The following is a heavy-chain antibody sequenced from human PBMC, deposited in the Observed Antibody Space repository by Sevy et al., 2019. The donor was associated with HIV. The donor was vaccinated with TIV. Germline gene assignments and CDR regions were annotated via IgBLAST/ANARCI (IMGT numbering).Heavy chain of an antibody. Sequence: GGSLRLSCVASGFNFNIYSMSWVRQAPGKRLEWVSTLSFGCGRINHADSVQGRFTMPRDDSKKTVYLEMNSLRPEDTAVYYCAREGCTNPHDYWGQGTLVTVSS. D-gene: IGHD2-8*01. V-gene: IGHV3-23*01. CDR3: AREGCTNPHDY. J-gene: IGHJ4*02. CDR2: LSFGCGRI. CDR1: GFNFNIYS.